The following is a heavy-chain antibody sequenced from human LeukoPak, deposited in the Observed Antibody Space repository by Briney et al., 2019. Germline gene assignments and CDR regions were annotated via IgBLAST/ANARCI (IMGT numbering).Heavy chain of an antibody. CDR1: GFTFSSYA. CDR2: ISYDRSNK. D-gene: IGHD2-15*01. CDR3: ARDRLGYCSGGSCRASDY. V-gene: IGHV3-30*04. J-gene: IGHJ4*02. Sequence: PGRSLRLSCAASGFTFSSYAMHWVRQAPGKGLEWVAVISYDRSNKYYADSVKGRFTISRDNSKNTLYLQMNSLRAEDTAVYYCARDRLGYCSGGSCRASDYWGQGTLVTVSS.